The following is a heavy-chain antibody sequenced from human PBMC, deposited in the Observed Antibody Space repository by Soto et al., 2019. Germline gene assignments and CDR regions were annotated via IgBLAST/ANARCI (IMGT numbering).Heavy chain of an antibody. CDR1: GVSLSTSGVG. V-gene: IGHV2-5*02. CDR2: IYWDDDK. CDR3: EQRRGDGYYAHAFDI. D-gene: IGHD2-2*01. Sequence: SGPTLVNPTQTLTLTCTFSGVSLSTSGVGVGWIRQPAGKALEWLGLIYWDDDKRYSPSLKIRLNSTRDTSKHQLVLTMTNVDPMEPATYYCEQRRGDGYYAHAFDIWGPGTTVPV. J-gene: IGHJ3*02.